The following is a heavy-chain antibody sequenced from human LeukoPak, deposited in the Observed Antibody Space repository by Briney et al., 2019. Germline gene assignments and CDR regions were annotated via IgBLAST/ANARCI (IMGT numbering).Heavy chain of an antibody. CDR1: GFTFSSYG. D-gene: IGHD1-14*01. Sequence: GGSLRLSCAASGFTFSSYGMHWVRQAPGKGLEWVAFIRYDGSNKYYADSVKGRFTISRDNSKNTLYLQMNSLSAEDTAVYYCAKGDTAPTTHHPFDPWGQGTLVTVSS. J-gene: IGHJ5*02. CDR2: IRYDGSNK. V-gene: IGHV3-30*02. CDR3: AKGDTAPTTHHPFDP.